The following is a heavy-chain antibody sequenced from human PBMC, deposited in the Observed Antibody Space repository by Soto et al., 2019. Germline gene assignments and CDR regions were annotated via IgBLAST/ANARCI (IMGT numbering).Heavy chain of an antibody. J-gene: IGHJ4*02. D-gene: IGHD3-22*01. V-gene: IGHV3-30-3*01. CDR3: APDYYDSSGYKGNFDY. CDR2: ISYDGSNK. CDR1: GFTFSSYA. Sequence: QVQLVECGGGGVQPGRSLRLSCAASGFTFSSYAMHWVRQAPGKGLEWVAVISYDGSNKNYADSVKGRFTISRDKSKNTLYLQMNSLRAEDTAVYYCAPDYYDSSGYKGNFDYWGQGTLGTVSS.